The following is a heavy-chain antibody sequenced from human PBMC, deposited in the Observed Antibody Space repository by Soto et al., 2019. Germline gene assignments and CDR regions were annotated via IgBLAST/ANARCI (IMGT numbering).Heavy chain of an antibody. CDR2: IIPISGTA. Sequence: QVQLVQSGAEVKKPGSSVKVSCKASGGTFSNYAISWVRQAPGQGFEWMGGIIPISGTANYAQKFQGRVTITAGESTSTAYMELSSLRSEDTAVYYCARSQGSSTSLEIYYYYYYGMDVWGQGTTVTVSS. D-gene: IGHD2-2*01. J-gene: IGHJ6*02. CDR1: GGTFSNYA. V-gene: IGHV1-69*01. CDR3: ARSQGSSTSLEIYYYYYYGMDV.